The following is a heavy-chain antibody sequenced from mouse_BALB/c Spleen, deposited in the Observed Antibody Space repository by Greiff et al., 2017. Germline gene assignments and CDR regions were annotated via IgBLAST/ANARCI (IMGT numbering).Heavy chain of an antibody. V-gene: IGHV5-6-5*01. CDR2: ISSGGST. CDR1: GFTFSSYA. J-gene: IGHJ4*01. D-gene: IGHD2-14*01. CDR3: ARGNRFYAMDY. Sequence: EVQLVESGGGLVKPGGSLKLSCAASGFTFSSYAMSWVRQTPEKRLEWVASISSGGSTYYPDSVKGRFTISRDNARNILYLQMSSLRSEDTAMYYCARGNRFYAMDYWGQGTSVTVSS.